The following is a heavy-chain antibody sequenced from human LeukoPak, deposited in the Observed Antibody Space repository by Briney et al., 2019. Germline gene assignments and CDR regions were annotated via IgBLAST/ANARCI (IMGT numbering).Heavy chain of an antibody. V-gene: IGHV1-24*01. D-gene: IGHD6-6*01. CDR1: GYTLTELS. CDR2: FDPEDGET. Sequence: ASVKVSCKVSGYTLTELSMHWVRQAPGKGLEWMGGFDPEDGETIYAQKFQGRVTITADKSTSTAYMELSSLRSEDTAAYYCARLRSSIAARLGWFDPWGQGTLVTVSS. CDR3: ARLRSSIAARLGWFDP. J-gene: IGHJ5*02.